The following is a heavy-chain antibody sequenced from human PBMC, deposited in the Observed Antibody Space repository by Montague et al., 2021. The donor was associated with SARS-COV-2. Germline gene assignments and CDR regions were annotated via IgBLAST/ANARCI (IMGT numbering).Heavy chain of an antibody. Sequence: SETLSLTCSVSGHSIWSSDWWTWVRQPPGRGLDWFGEIYHGGGTPSNRSLKSRFTISFDKSKNQFSLTLTSLTAADTAVYYCARAQKTISGMLIPPYYFDFWGQGTLVTVSS. CDR1: GHSIWSSDW. J-gene: IGHJ4*02. D-gene: IGHD3-3*01. CDR3: ARAQKTISGMLIPPYYFDF. CDR2: IYHGGGT. V-gene: IGHV4-4*02.